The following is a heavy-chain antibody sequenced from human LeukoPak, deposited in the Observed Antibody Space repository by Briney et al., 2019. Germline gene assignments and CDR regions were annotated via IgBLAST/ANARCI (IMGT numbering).Heavy chain of an antibody. V-gene: IGHV3-48*03. Sequence: PGGSLRLSCAASGFTFSSYEMNWVRQAPGKGLEWVSYISSSGSTIYYADSVKGRFTISRDNAKNSLFLQMNSLKAEDTAVYYCARGLWFGEFGYDYWGQGTLVSVSS. CDR1: GFTFSSYE. D-gene: IGHD3-10*01. CDR2: ISSSGSTI. J-gene: IGHJ4*02. CDR3: ARGLWFGEFGYDY.